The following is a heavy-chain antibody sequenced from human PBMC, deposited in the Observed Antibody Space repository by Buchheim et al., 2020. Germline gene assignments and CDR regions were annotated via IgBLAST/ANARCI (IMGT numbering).Heavy chain of an antibody. D-gene: IGHD3-3*01. Sequence: QVQLQESGPGLVKPSETLSLSCTVSGGSISSYYWSWIRQPPGKGLEWIGYIYHNGSTNYNPSLKSRVTLSVDTSKSHFSLKLSSVTAADTAVYYCARDPFGDFWSGYYRVGMDVWGQGTT. CDR1: GGSISSYY. CDR3: ARDPFGDFWSGYYRVGMDV. V-gene: IGHV4-59*01. CDR2: IYHNGST. J-gene: IGHJ6*02.